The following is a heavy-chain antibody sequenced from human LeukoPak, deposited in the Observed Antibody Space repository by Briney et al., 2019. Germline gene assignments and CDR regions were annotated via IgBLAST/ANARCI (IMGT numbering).Heavy chain of an antibody. CDR3: ARGKAGYSSGWSY. CDR1: GGSFSGYY. Sequence: SETLSLTCAVYGGSFSGYYCSWIRQPPGKGLEWIGEINHSGSTNYNPSLKSRVTISVDTSKNQFSLKLSSVTAADTAVYYCARGKAGYSSGWSYWGQGTLVTVSS. V-gene: IGHV4-34*01. J-gene: IGHJ4*02. D-gene: IGHD6-19*01. CDR2: INHSGST.